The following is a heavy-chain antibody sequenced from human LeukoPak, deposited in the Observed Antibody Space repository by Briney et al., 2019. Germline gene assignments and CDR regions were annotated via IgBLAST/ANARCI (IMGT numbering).Heavy chain of an antibody. CDR3: ARAVLATKSEHWFDS. V-gene: IGHV4-59*01. CDR1: GVSISSFY. D-gene: IGHD2-8*01. J-gene: IGHJ5*01. Sequence: SETLSLTCTVSGVSISSFYWSWIRQPPGKGLEWIGYIYYTGSTNYNSSLKSRVTISVDTSKNQFSLNLSSVTAADTAMYYCARAVLATKSEHWFDSWGQGTLVTVSS. CDR2: IYYTGST.